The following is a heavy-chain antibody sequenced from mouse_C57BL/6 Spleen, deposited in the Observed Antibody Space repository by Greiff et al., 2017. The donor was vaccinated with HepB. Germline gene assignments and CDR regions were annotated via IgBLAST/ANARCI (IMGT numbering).Heavy chain of an antibody. CDR1: GYTFTSDT. V-gene: IGHV1-4*01. Sequence: VQLQQSGAELARPGASVKMSCKASGYTFTSDTMHWVKQRPGQGLEWIGYINPSSGYTKYNQKFKDKATLSADKSSSTAYMQLSSLTSEDSAVYYSASEKEFFDCWGQGTTLTVSS. J-gene: IGHJ2*01. CDR3: ASEKEFFDC. CDR2: INPSSGYT.